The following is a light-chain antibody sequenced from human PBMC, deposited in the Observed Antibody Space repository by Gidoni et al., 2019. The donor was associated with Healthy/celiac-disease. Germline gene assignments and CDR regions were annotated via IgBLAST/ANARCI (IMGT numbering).Light chain of an antibody. CDR1: QSLLHSNGYNY. J-gene: IGKJ1*01. V-gene: IGKV2-28*01. Sequence: DIVMTQSPLSLPVTPGEPASISCRSSQSLLHSNGYNYSDWYLQKPGQAPQLLIELGSNRASGVPDRFSGSGSGTDFTLKISRVEAEDVGVYYCMQALQTPWTFGQGTKVEIK. CDR2: LGS. CDR3: MQALQTPWT.